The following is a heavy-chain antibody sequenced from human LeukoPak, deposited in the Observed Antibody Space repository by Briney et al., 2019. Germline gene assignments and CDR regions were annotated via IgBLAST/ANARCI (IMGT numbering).Heavy chain of an antibody. CDR2: ISSSSSYI. D-gene: IGHD6-13*01. CDR1: GFTFSSYS. Sequence: GGSLRLSCAASGFTFSSYSMNWVRQAPGKGLEWVSSISSSSSYIYYADSVKGRFTISRDNAKNSLYLQMDSLRAEDTAVYYCARGEGIAAAGGYWDQGTLVAVSS. V-gene: IGHV3-21*01. J-gene: IGHJ4*02. CDR3: ARGEGIAAAGGY.